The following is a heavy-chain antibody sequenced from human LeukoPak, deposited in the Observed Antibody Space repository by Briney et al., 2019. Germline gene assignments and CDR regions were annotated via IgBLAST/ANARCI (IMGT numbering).Heavy chain of an antibody. CDR1: GFTFSSYW. D-gene: IGHD3-3*01. Sequence: GGSLRLSCEASGFTFSSYWMNWVRQAPGKGLEGVAYINQDGSGKYYVDSVKGRFTISRDNAKNSLYLQMNSLRAEDTAVYYCARDAPTYDFWSGYYPDDAFDIWGQGTMVTVSS. CDR3: ARDAPTYDFWSGYYPDDAFDI. J-gene: IGHJ3*02. V-gene: IGHV3-7*01. CDR2: INQDGSGK.